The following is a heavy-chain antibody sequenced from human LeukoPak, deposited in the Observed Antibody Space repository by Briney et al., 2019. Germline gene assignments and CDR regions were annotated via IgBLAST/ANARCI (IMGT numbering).Heavy chain of an antibody. CDR3: AREIGKSGISWGLDQ. J-gene: IGHJ5*02. CDR2: IDSDESR. CDR1: GFTFSRHW. V-gene: IGHV3-74*01. Sequence: GGSLRLSCAASGFTFSRHWMHWVRQAPGKGLVWVSYIDSDESRNYADSVKGRFTISRDNDKNTDYLQMNSLRAEDTAMYFCAREIGKSGISWGLDQWGQGTLVTVSS. D-gene: IGHD4-23*01.